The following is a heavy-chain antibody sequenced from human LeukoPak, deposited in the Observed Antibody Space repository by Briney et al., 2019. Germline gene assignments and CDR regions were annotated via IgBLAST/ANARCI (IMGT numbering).Heavy chain of an antibody. J-gene: IGHJ4*02. CDR1: GFTFSTFA. Sequence: GGSLRPSCAASGFTFSTFAMLWVRQPPGKGLKLVSSIFPSGGEIHYPDSVRGRFTISRGNSKSILSLQMNSLRAEDTAIYYCATYRQVLLPFESWGQGTLVTVSS. V-gene: IGHV3-23*01. CDR3: ATYRQVLLPFES. CDR2: IFPSGGEI. D-gene: IGHD5-18*01.